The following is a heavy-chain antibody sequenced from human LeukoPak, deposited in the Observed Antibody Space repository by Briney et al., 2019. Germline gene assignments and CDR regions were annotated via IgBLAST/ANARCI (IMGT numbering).Heavy chain of an antibody. CDR3: ATEARRLTREYYFDY. CDR2: INRDGGII. CDR1: GFTFSRYW. D-gene: IGHD3-10*01. Sequence: GGSLRLSCAASGFTFSRYWMHWVRQAPGKGLVWVSRINRDGGIINYADSVRGRFTISRDNAKNSLYLQMNSLRAEDTAVYYCATEARRLTREYYFDYWGQGTLVTVSS. J-gene: IGHJ4*02. V-gene: IGHV3-74*01.